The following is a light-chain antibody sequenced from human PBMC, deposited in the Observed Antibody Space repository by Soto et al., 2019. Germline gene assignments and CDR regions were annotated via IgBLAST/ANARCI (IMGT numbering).Light chain of an antibody. CDR1: QSIGKN. V-gene: IGKV3-15*01. CDR2: DAS. Sequence: EIVLTQSPVTLSVSPGERATLSCRASQSIGKNLAWYQQKPGRAPRLLIYDASTRATGIPGKFSGSGSGTEFTLTISSLQSEDFAVYYCQQYNSWPLFGPGTKVDIK. CDR3: QQYNSWPL. J-gene: IGKJ3*01.